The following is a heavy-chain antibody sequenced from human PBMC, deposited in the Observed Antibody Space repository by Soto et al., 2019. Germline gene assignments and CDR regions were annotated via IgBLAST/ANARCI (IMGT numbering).Heavy chain of an antibody. D-gene: IGHD3-22*01. J-gene: IGHJ3*02. CDR1: GFTFSTYS. Sequence: GGSLRLSCVASGFTFSTYSMNWVRQDPGKGLEWVSSMSSRSDYIFYADSVKGRFTISRDNAKNSLYLQMNSLRAEDTVVYYCARRYYYDTENRDAFNIWGQGTLVTVSS. CDR3: ARRYYYDTENRDAFNI. CDR2: MSSRSDYI. V-gene: IGHV3-21*01.